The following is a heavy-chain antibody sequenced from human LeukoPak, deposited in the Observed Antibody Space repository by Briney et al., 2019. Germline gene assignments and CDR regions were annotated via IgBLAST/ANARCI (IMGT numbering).Heavy chain of an antibody. D-gene: IGHD3-9*01. CDR1: GFTFSSYE. CDR2: ISSSGSTI. V-gene: IGHV3-48*03. CDR3: AGDLVLRYFEAVGRQDH. J-gene: IGHJ4*02. Sequence: PGGSLRLSCAASGFTFSSYEMNWVRQAPGKGLEWVSYISSSGSTIYYADSVKGRFTISRDNAKNSLYLQMNSLRAEDTAVYYCAGDLVLRYFEAVGRQDHWGQGTLVTVSS.